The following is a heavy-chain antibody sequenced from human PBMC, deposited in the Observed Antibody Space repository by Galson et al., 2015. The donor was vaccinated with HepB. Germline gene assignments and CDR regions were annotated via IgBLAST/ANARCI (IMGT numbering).Heavy chain of an antibody. CDR3: AKDPDVMVRGMKFDY. J-gene: IGHJ4*02. Sequence: SLRLSCAASGFTFSSYAMSWVRQAPGKGLEWVSAISGSGGSTYYADSVKGRFTISRDNSKNTLYLQMNSLRAKDTAVYYCAKDPDVMVRGMKFDYWGQGTLVTVSS. D-gene: IGHD3-10*01. CDR1: GFTFSSYA. CDR2: ISGSGGST. V-gene: IGHV3-23*01.